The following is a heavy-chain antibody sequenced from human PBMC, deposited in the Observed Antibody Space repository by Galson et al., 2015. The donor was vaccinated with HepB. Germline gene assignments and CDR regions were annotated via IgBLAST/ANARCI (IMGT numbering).Heavy chain of an antibody. CDR1: GDSVSSDTAA. V-gene: IGHV6-1*01. CDR2: TFYRSKWYN. D-gene: IGHD2-8*01. Sequence: CAISGDSVSSDTAAWNWIRQSSSRGLEWLGRTFYRSKWYNEYAVSVKSRITISPDTPKNQLSLQLNSVTPEDTAVYYCARVSKGFGYCTTTTCNAFNSWGQGTLVTVSS. J-gene: IGHJ4*02. CDR3: ARVSKGFGYCTTTTCNAFNS.